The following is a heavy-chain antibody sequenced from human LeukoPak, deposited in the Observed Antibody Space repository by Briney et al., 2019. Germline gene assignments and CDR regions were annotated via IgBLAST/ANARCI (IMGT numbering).Heavy chain of an antibody. CDR3: AKDRRRDGTMIVVVAYAFDI. CDR1: GFTFSSYA. CDR2: ISCSGGST. D-gene: IGHD3-22*01. J-gene: IGHJ3*02. V-gene: IGHV3-23*01. Sequence: QPGGSLRLSCAASGFTFSSYAMSWVRQAPGKGLEWVSAISCSGGSTYYADSVKGRFTISRDNSKNTLHLQMNSLRAEDTAVYYCAKDRRRDGTMIVVVAYAFDIWGQGTMVTVSS.